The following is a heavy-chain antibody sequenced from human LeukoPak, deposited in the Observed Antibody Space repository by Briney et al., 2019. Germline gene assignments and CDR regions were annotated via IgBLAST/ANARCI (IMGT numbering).Heavy chain of an antibody. Sequence: GGSLRLSCAASGLTFSSYWMSWVRQAPGKGLEWVANIKQDGSEKYYVDSVKGRFTISRDNAKNSLYLQMNSLRAEDTAVYYCARDFFGVVTIDAFDIWGQGTMVTVSS. D-gene: IGHD3-3*01. V-gene: IGHV3-7*01. J-gene: IGHJ3*02. CDR1: GLTFSSYW. CDR2: IKQDGSEK. CDR3: ARDFFGVVTIDAFDI.